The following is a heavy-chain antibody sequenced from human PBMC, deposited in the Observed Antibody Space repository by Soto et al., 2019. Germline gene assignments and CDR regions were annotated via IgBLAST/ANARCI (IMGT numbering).Heavy chain of an antibody. Sequence: QLVESGGGVVQPGRSLRLSCAASGFSFNKSSMHWVRQVPGKGLEWVAVISFDGIHKYYADSVKGRFTISRDNSKNTLYLQINSLSGEDTAVYYCARDETTVAPFDYWGQGTLVTVSS. D-gene: IGHD1-1*01. J-gene: IGHJ4*02. CDR2: ISFDGIHK. CDR3: ARDETTVAPFDY. V-gene: IGHV3-30-3*01. CDR1: GFSFNKSS.